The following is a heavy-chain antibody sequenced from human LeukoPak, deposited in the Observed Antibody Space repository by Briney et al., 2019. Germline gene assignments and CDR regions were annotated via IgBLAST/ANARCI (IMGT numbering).Heavy chain of an antibody. J-gene: IGHJ4*02. V-gene: IGHV4-39*01. D-gene: IGHD4-17*01. Sequence: SQTLSLTCTVSGGSISSSSYSWTWIRQPPGKGLEWIGSIHYDGNTYYKPSLRSRVTISVDTSNQFSLRLSSATAADTATYYCATHSLNSYGHYYWGQGTLVTV. CDR2: IHYDGNT. CDR3: ATHSLNSYGHYY. CDR1: GGSISSSSYS.